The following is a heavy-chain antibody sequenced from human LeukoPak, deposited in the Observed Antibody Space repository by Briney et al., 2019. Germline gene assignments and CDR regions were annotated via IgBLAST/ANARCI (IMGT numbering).Heavy chain of an antibody. V-gene: IGHV1-69*05. CDR1: GGTFSSYA. Sequence: SVKVSCKASGGTFSSYAISWVRQAPGQGLEWMGGILPIFGTANYAQKFQGRVTITTDESTSTAYMELSSLRSEDTAVYYCARVPYCSGGSCSTFDPWGQGTLVTVSS. CDR2: ILPIFGTA. D-gene: IGHD2-15*01. CDR3: ARVPYCSGGSCSTFDP. J-gene: IGHJ5*02.